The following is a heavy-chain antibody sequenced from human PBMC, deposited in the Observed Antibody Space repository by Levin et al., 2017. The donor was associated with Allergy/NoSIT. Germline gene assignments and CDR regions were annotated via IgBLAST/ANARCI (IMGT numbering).Heavy chain of an antibody. CDR2: ISYDGSNK. Sequence: GESLKISCAASGFTFSSYAMHWVRQAPGKGLEWVAVISYDGSNKYYADSVKGRFTISRDNSKNTLYLQMNSLRAEDTAVYYCARGSGSGSYWNYWGQGTLVTVSS. V-gene: IGHV3-30*04. J-gene: IGHJ4*02. CDR1: GFTFSSYA. D-gene: IGHD1-26*01. CDR3: ARGSGSGSYWNY.